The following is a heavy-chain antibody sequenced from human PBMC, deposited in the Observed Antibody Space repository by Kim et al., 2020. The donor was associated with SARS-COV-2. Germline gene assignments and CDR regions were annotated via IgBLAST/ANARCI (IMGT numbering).Heavy chain of an antibody. CDR3: AKKRGYREGYFDQ. J-gene: IGHJ4*02. D-gene: IGHD6-13*01. CDR1: GFTFSSYA. CDR2: ISGSGVST. Sequence: GGSLRLSCAASGFTFSSYAMSWVRQAPGKGLEWVSAISGSGVSTYYADSVKGRFTISRDNSKNTLYLQMNSLRAEDTAVYYCAKKRGYREGYFDQWGQGTLVTVSS. V-gene: IGHV3-23*01.